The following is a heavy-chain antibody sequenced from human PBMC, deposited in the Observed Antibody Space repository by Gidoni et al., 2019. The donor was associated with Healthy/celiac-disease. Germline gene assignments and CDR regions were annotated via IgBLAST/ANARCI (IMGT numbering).Heavy chain of an antibody. V-gene: IGHV3-15*07. CDR3: TTDPRTMVRGDAFDI. D-gene: IGHD3-10*01. CDR2: IKSKTDGGTT. Sequence: EVQLVESGGGLVKPGGSLRLSCAASGLTFRNAGMNWVRQAPGKGLEGVGRIKSKTDGGTTDYAAPVKGRFTISRDDSKNTLYLQMNSLKTEDTAVYYCTTDPRTMVRGDAFDIWGQGTMVTVSS. CDR1: GLTFRNAG. J-gene: IGHJ3*02.